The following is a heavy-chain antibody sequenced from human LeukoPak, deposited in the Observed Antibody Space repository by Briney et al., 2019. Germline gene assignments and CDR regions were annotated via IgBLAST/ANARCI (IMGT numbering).Heavy chain of an antibody. J-gene: IGHJ6*03. Sequence: SETLSLTCTVSGDSISNYYWSWIRQPPGKGLEWIGYIYYSGNTNYNPSLKSRVTISVDTSKNQFSLKVTSVTAADTAVYYCARVADGDYDGGLDYYYYMDVWGKGTTVTVSS. CDR1: GDSISNYY. CDR3: ARVADGDYDGGLDYYYYMDV. D-gene: IGHD4-17*01. V-gene: IGHV4-59*01. CDR2: IYYSGNT.